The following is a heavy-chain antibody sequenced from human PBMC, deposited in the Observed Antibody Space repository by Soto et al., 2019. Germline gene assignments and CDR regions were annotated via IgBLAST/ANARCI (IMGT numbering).Heavy chain of an antibody. D-gene: IGHD2-2*01. CDR3: AKDLCSSSSCYYNYGMDV. J-gene: IGHJ6*02. CDR2: ISYDGSNK. V-gene: IGHV3-30*18. Sequence: QVQLVESGGGVVQPGRSLRLSCAPSGFIFRNYAMHWVRQAPGKGLEWVAVISYDGSNKYYADSVKGRFTISRDNSKNTLSLQMNSLRAEDTAVYYGAKDLCSSSSCYYNYGMDVWGQGTTVTVSS. CDR1: GFIFRNYA.